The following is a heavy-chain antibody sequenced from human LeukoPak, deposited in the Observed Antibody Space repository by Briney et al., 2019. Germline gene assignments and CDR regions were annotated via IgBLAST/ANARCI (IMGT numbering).Heavy chain of an antibody. J-gene: IGHJ4*02. CDR2: IKYDGSEK. CDR1: GFSFSTHW. D-gene: IGHD3-3*01. Sequence: EGSLRLSCAASGFSFSTHWMSWVRLAPGKGPEWVDNIKYDGSEKYYVDSVKGRFTISRDNAKNSLYLHMNSLRAEDTAVYYCASGFLDDFWSGHFWGQGTLVTVSS. CDR3: ASGFLDDFWSGHF. V-gene: IGHV3-7*01.